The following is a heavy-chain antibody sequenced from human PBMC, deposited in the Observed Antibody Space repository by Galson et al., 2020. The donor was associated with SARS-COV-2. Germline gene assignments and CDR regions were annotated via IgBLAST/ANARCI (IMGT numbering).Heavy chain of an antibody. Sequence: ASETLSLTCTVSGYSISSGYYWVWIRQPPGKGLEWIGTISHSGSTYYNPSLKSRVTISVDTSKNQFSLKLSSVTAADTAVYYCARDDPGTAYYYRMDVWGQGTTVTVSS. CDR1: GYSISSGYY. CDR2: ISHSGST. CDR3: ARDDPGTAYYYRMDV. D-gene: IGHD6-13*01. J-gene: IGHJ6*02. V-gene: IGHV4-38-2*02.